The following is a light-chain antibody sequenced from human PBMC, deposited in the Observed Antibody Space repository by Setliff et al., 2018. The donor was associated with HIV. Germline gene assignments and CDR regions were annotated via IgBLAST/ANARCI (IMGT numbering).Light chain of an antibody. J-gene: IGLJ1*01. CDR3: SSYTTTGTYV. CDR2: EVS. V-gene: IGLV2-18*02. Sequence: QSVLTQPPSVSGSPGQSVTISCTGTSSDVGSYNRVSWYQQPPGTAPKLIIYEVSLLPSGVPDRFSGSKSGNTASLTISGLQAEDEADYYCSSYTTTGTYVFGSGTKVTVL. CDR1: SSDVGSYNR.